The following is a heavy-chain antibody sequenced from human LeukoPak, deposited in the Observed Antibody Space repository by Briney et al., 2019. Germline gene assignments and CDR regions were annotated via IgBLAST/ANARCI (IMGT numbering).Heavy chain of an antibody. V-gene: IGHV4-39*01. Sequence: PSETLSLTCTVSGGSISSSRYYWGWIRQPPGKGREWIGSIYYSGSTYYNPSLKGRVTISVDTSKNQFSLKLSSVTAADTAVYYCARYSSSWLSFDYWGQGTLVTVSS. D-gene: IGHD6-13*01. CDR3: ARYSSSWLSFDY. CDR2: IYYSGST. J-gene: IGHJ4*02. CDR1: GGSISSSRYY.